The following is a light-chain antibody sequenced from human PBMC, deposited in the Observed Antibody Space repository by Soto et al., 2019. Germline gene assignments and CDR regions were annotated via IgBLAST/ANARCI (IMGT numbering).Light chain of an antibody. CDR2: AAS. CDR3: QQLNSYTIT. Sequence: IQWTQSPSSMSASVGDSVTITCRASQGISSFLAWYQQKPGKAPKLLIYAASTLQSGVPSRFSGSGSGTDFTLTISSLQHEDFATYFCQQLNSYTITFGQGTRLEIK. CDR1: QGISSF. J-gene: IGKJ5*01. V-gene: IGKV1-9*01.